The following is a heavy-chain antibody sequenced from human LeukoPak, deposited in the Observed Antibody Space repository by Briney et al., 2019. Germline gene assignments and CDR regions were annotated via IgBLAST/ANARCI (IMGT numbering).Heavy chain of an antibody. CDR1: GGSFSGHY. CDR3: ARLWRVTSNKDYYYYMDV. V-gene: IGHV4-59*11. D-gene: IGHD2-21*01. Sequence: SETLSLTCAVYGGSFSGHYWSWIRQPPGKGLEWIGYIYYSGSTNYNPSLKSRVTISVDTSKNQFSLKLSSVTAADTAVYYCARLWRVTSNKDYYYYMDVWGKGTTVTVSS. J-gene: IGHJ6*03. CDR2: IYYSGST.